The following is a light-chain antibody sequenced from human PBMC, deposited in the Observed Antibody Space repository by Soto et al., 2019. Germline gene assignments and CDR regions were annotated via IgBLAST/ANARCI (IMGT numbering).Light chain of an antibody. CDR3: SSYTISSTLV. J-gene: IGLJ1*01. V-gene: IGLV2-14*01. CDR2: EVS. CDR1: SSDVGGYNY. Sequence: QSALTQPASVSGSPGQSITISCTGTSSDVGGYNYVSWYQQHPGKAPKLMIYEVSNRPSGVSNRFSGSKSGNTASLTISGLQAEDEADYYCSSYTISSTLVFGPGTKLTVL.